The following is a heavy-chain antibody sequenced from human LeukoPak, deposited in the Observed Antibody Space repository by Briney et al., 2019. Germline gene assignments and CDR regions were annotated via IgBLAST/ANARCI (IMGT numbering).Heavy chain of an antibody. Sequence: PGGSLRLSCAASGFTFSSYAMSWVRQAPGKGLEWVSAISGSGGSTYYADSVKGRFTISRDNFKNTLYPQMNSLRAEDTAVYYCAKDSIPTHYYFDYWGQGTLVTVSS. V-gene: IGHV3-23*01. J-gene: IGHJ4*02. CDR3: AKDSIPTHYYFDY. CDR1: GFTFSSYA. CDR2: ISGSGGST.